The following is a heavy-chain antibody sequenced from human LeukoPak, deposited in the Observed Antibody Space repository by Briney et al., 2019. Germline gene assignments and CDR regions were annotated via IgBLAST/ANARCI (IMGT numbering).Heavy chain of an antibody. CDR1: RFTFSTYG. D-gene: IGHD6-19*01. V-gene: IGHV3-30*02. Sequence: GRSLRLSCAASRFTFSTYGMHWVRQAPGKGLEWVAFIRYDGSNKYYADSVKGRFTISRDNSKNTLYLQMNSLRAEDTAVYCCAKDIIAVAATGDYWGQGTLVTVSS. CDR2: IRYDGSNK. J-gene: IGHJ4*02. CDR3: AKDIIAVAATGDY.